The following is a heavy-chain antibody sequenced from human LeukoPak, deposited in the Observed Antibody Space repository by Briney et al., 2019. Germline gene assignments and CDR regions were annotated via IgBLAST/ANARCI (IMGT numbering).Heavy chain of an antibody. V-gene: IGHV3-23*01. D-gene: IGHD3-10*01. J-gene: IGHJ4*02. CDR1: GFTFSSFA. CDR2: ISGSGGST. CDR3: AKDRLLWFGELFCYFDY. Sequence: GGSLRLSCAASGFTFSSFAMSWVRQAPGKGLEWVSAISGSGGSTYYADSVKGRFTISRDNSKNTLYLQMNSLRAEDTAVYYCAKDRLLWFGELFCYFDYWGQGTLVTVSS.